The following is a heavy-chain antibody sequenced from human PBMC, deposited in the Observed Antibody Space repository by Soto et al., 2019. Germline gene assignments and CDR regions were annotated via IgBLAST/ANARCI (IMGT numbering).Heavy chain of an antibody. CDR3: TRHTVDY. CDR1: GFTFSASA. V-gene: IGHV3-73*01. Sequence: EVQLVESGGGLVQPGGSLKLSCAASGFTFSASAMHWIRQTSGKGLEWVGRIRSKANNYATEYAASVKGRFTISRDDSKNTAYLQMNSLKTEDTAVYYCTRHTVDYWGQGTLVTVSS. CDR2: IRSKANNYAT. J-gene: IGHJ4*02.